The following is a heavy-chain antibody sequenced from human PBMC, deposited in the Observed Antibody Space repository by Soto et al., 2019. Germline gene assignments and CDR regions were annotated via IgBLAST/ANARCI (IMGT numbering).Heavy chain of an antibody. CDR2: ISPYTGNT. CDR1: GYIFVNYG. Sequence: QVQLVQSGDEVKKPGASVKVSCKASGYIFVNYGIAWVRQAPGQGLEWMGWISPYTGNTHSATKVQGRLTMTTDTSTSTAYMDLGSLTSEDTAVYYCVMVDNYVTPTPQDVWGQGTTGTVSS. CDR3: VMVDNYVTPTPQDV. J-gene: IGHJ6*02. D-gene: IGHD3-16*01. V-gene: IGHV1-18*01.